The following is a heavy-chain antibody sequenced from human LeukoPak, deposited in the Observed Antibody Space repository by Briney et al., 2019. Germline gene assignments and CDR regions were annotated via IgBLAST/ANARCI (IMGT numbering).Heavy chain of an antibody. D-gene: IGHD5-24*01. J-gene: IGHJ4*02. Sequence: PGRSLRLSCAASGFTFSSYAMHWVRQAPGKGLEWVAVISYNGSNKKYADSVKGRFTNSRDNSKNTLYLQMNSLRAEDTAVYYCARDRTGDGYLAWGQGTLVTVSS. CDR1: GFTFSSYA. CDR3: ARDRTGDGYLA. CDR2: ISYNGSNK. V-gene: IGHV3-30*04.